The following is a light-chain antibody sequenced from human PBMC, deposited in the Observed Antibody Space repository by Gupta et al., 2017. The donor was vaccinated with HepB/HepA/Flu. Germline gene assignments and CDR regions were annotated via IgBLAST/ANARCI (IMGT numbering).Light chain of an antibody. CDR1: ALPKQY. CDR2: KYN. Sequence: YELTQPPSVSVSPGQTARITCSGDALPKQYAYWYQQKPGQAPVLVIYKYNERPSGIPERFSGSSSGTTVTLTISGVQAEDEADYYCQSADNSGTYHVIGSGTKVTVL. V-gene: IGLV3-25*03. J-gene: IGLJ1*01. CDR3: QSADNSGTYHV.